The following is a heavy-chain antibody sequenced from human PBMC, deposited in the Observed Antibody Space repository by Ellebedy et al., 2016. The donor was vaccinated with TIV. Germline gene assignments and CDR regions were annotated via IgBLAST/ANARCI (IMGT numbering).Heavy chain of an antibody. Sequence: GESLKISCAASGFTFSNYWMSWVRQAPGKGLECVANIKQDGSEKSYVDSVKGRFTISRDNAKNSLHLQMNGLRAEDTAVYYCERHTDYALDYWGQGALVTVSS. CDR1: GFTFSNYW. J-gene: IGHJ4*02. CDR2: IKQDGSEK. V-gene: IGHV3-7*01. D-gene: IGHD4-17*01. CDR3: ERHTDYALDY.